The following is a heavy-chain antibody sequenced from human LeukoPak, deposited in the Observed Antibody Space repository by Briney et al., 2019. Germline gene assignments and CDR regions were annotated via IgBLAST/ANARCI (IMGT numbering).Heavy chain of an antibody. D-gene: IGHD3-22*01. CDR2: INSDGSNT. Sequence: PGGSLRLSCAASGFTFSSYSMNWVRQAPGKGLVWVSHINSDGSNTNSADSVRGRFTISRDNAKNTLYLQMDSLRAEDTAVYYCARGGSSGYYTYWGQGTLVTVSS. J-gene: IGHJ4*02. V-gene: IGHV3-74*01. CDR1: GFTFSSYS. CDR3: ARGGSSGYYTY.